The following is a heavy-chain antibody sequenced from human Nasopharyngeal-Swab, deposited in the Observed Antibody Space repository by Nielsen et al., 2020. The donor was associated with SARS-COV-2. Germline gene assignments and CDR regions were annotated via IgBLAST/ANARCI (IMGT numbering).Heavy chain of an antibody. V-gene: IGHV3-48*03. J-gene: IGHJ6*02. CDR3: ARVGRDGYNWHYGMDV. CDR2: ISSSGSTI. CDR1: GFTFSSYE. D-gene: IGHD5-24*01. Sequence: RGSLRLSCAASGFTFSSYEMNWVRQATGKGLEWVSYISSSGSTIYYADTVKGRFTISRDNAKNSLYLQMNSLRAEDTAVYYCARVGRDGYNWHYGMDVWGQGTTVTVSS.